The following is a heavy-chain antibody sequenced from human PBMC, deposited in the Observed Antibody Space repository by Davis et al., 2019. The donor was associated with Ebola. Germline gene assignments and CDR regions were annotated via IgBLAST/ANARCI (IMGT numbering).Heavy chain of an antibody. CDR3: ARDPWEQYFDY. CDR1: GYTLPTYM. CDR2: INGGSGNT. Sequence: ASVKVSCKTSGYTLPTYMIHWVRQAPGQGLEWLGRINGGSGNTKYSQRFQDRVTITRDTSASTAYLELRSLRTEDTAVYYCARDPWEQYFDYWGQGSLVTVSS. D-gene: IGHD1/OR15-1a*01. J-gene: IGHJ4*02. V-gene: IGHV1-3*01.